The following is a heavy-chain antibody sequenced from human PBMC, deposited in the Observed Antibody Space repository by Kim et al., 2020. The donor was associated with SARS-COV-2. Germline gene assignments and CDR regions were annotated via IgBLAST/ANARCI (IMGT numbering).Heavy chain of an antibody. V-gene: IGHV3-11*03. J-gene: IGHJ5*02. CDR1: GFYFSDFH. CDR2: IGTSETST. CDR3: TAFTPGRAFDP. Sequence: GGSLRLSCAASGFYFSDFHMIWIRQAPGKGLEWVAYIGTSETSTRYADSVKGRFTISRDNAANSLSLQMNSLRAEDTAVYYCTAFTPGRAFDPWGPGTL. D-gene: IGHD3-10*01.